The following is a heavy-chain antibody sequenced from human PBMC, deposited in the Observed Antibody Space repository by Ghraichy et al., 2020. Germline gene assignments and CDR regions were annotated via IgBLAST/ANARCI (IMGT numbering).Heavy chain of an antibody. V-gene: IGHV4-4*02. Sequence: SETLSLTCAVSGGSMNNNHWWSLVRQPPYQVLEWIGEISHTGSTSYNPSLKSRVTMSVDKSKNQFSLKMNSVTAADTAVYYCARARDGDFDYWGEGTLVTVSS. CDR3: ARARDGDFDY. D-gene: IGHD3-10*01. J-gene: IGHJ4*02. CDR1: GGSMNNNHW. CDR2: ISHTGST.